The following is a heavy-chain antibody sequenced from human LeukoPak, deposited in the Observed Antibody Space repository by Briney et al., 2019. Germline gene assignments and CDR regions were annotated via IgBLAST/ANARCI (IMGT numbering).Heavy chain of an antibody. D-gene: IGHD1-26*01. Sequence: PSETLSLTCTVSGGSISSSSYYWGWIRQPPGKGLEWIGSIYYSGSTYYNPSLKSRVTISVDTSRNQFSLKLSSVTAADTAVYYCASPSLLIVGATSWAYAFDIWGQGTMVTVSS. V-gene: IGHV4-39*01. J-gene: IGHJ3*02. CDR1: GGSISSSSYY. CDR3: ASPSLLIVGATSWAYAFDI. CDR2: IYYSGST.